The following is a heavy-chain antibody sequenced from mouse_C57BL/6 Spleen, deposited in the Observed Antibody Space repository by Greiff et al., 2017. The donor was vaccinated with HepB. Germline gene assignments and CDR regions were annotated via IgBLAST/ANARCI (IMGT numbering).Heavy chain of an antibody. CDR3: GRGDYYGSRWYFDV. D-gene: IGHD1-1*01. CDR1: GFTFSDYG. V-gene: IGHV5-17*01. Sequence: EVKLMESGGGLVKPGGSLKLSCAASGFTFSDYGMHWVRQAPEKGLEWVAYISSGSSTIYYADTVKGRFTISRDNAKNTLFLQMTSLRSEDTAMYYCGRGDYYGSRWYFDVWGTGTTVTVSS. J-gene: IGHJ1*03. CDR2: ISSGSSTI.